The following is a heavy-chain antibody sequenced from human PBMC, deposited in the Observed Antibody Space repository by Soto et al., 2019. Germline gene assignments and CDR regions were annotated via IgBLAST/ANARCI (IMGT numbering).Heavy chain of an antibody. D-gene: IGHD6-13*01. CDR2: ISYDGSNK. Sequence: GGSLRLSCAASGFTFSSYGMHWVRQAPGKGLEWVAVISYDGSNKYYADSVKGRFTISRDNSKNTLYLQMNSLRAEDTAVYYCAKDLKNSSSWYPYLFDFWGQRSLVTGSS. V-gene: IGHV3-30*18. CDR1: GFTFSSYG. CDR3: AKDLKNSSSWYPYLFDF. J-gene: IGHJ5*01.